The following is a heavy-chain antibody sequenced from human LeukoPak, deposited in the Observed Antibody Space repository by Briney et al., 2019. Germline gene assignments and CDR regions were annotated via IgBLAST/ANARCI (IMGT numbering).Heavy chain of an antibody. J-gene: IGHJ4*02. Sequence: SETLSLTCNVSGVSISSSSYYWGWIRQPPGKGLEWIGSIYSSGSTYYNSSLKSRVTISIDTSKNQVSLKMSSVTAADTAVYYCARVTNDYVWGSYRADNYYFDYWGQGTLVTVSS. D-gene: IGHD3-16*02. CDR3: ARVTNDYVWGSYRADNYYFDY. CDR2: IYSSGST. V-gene: IGHV4-39*01. CDR1: GVSISSSSYY.